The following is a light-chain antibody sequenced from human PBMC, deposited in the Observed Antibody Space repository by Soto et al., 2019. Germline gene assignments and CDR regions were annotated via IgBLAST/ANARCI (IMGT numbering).Light chain of an antibody. CDR2: DAS. CDR1: QSVNIY. J-gene: IGKJ3*01. CDR3: QHRSGFT. Sequence: EIVLTQSPATLSLSPGETATLSCRASQSVNIYLAWYQQKPGQAPRLLIYDASIRATGIPARFSGSGSGTDFTLTISSLEPEDFAVYYCQHRSGFTFGPGTKVDIK. V-gene: IGKV3-11*01.